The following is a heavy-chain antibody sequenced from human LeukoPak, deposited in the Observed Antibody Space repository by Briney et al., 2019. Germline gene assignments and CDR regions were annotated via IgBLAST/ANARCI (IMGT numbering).Heavy chain of an antibody. CDR3: AKPWGDYYYYGMDV. D-gene: IGHD1-26*01. CDR2: ISGSGGST. V-gene: IGHV3-23*01. Sequence: PGRSLRLSCAASGFTFSSYAMTWVRQAPGKGLEWVSAISGSGGSTYYADSVKGRFTLSRDNSKNTLYLQMNSLRAEDTAVYYCAKPWGDYYYYGMDVWGQGTTVTVSS. J-gene: IGHJ6*02. CDR1: GFTFSSYA.